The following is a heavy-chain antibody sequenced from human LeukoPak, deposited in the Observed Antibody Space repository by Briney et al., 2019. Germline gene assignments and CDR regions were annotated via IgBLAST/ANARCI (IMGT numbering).Heavy chain of an antibody. CDR3: AKDGLWFGDLTYFDY. V-gene: IGHV3-30*18. J-gene: IGHJ4*02. Sequence: GRSLRLSCAASGFTFSNYGMHWVRQAPGKGLEWVAVISSDGSNKYYADSVKGRFTISRDNSKNTLFLQVNSLRAEDTAVYYCAKDGLWFGDLTYFDYWGQGTLVTVSS. CDR2: ISSDGSNK. CDR1: GFTFSNYG. D-gene: IGHD3-10*01.